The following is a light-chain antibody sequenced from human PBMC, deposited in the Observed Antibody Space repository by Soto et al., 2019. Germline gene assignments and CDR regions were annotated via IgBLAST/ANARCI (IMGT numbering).Light chain of an antibody. J-gene: IGLJ1*01. V-gene: IGLV2-8*01. CDR1: SSDVGGYNY. CDR2: EVS. Sequence: QSVLTQPPSASGSPGQSVAISCTGTSSDVGGYNYVSWYQQHPGKAPKLMIYEVSKRPSGVPDRFSGSKSGNTASLTVSRLQADDEADYYCSSYVGSNNFYVFGTGTKVTAL. CDR3: SSYVGSNNFYV.